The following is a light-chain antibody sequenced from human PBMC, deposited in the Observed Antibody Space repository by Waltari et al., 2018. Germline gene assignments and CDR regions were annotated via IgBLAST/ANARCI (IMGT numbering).Light chain of an antibody. J-gene: IGLJ2*01. CDR3: CSYAGNYSVI. CDR2: DVS. CDR1: SSDVGGYNH. V-gene: IGLV2-11*01. Sequence: QSALTQPRSVSGSPGQSVTIPCTGTSSDVGGYNHVSWYQQHPGKAPKLMIYDVSKRPSGVPDRFSGSKSGNTASLTISGLQAENEADYYCCSYAGNYSVIFGGGTKLTVL.